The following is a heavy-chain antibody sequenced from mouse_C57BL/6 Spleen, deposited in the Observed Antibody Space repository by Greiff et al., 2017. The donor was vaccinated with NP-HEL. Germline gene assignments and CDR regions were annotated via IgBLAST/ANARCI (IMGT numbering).Heavy chain of an antibody. D-gene: IGHD1-1*01. V-gene: IGHV1-55*01. CDR1: GYTFTSYW. CDR3: ARYYYGSILWYFDV. CDR2: IYPGSGST. J-gene: IGHJ1*03. Sequence: QVQLKQPGAELVKPGASVKMSCKASGYTFTSYWITWVKQRPGQGLEWIGDIYPGSGSTNYNEKFKSKATLTVDTSSSTAYMQLSSLTSEDSAVYYCARYYYGSILWYFDVCGTGTTVTLSS.